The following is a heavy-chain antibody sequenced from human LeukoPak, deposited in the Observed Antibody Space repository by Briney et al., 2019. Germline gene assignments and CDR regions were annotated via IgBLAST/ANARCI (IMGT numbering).Heavy chain of an antibody. CDR1: DEVITSNNW. D-gene: IGHD1-26*01. J-gene: IGHJ5*02. V-gene: IGHV4-4*02. Sequence: KTSETLSLTCTVSDEVITSNNWWSWVRQSPGKGLEWIGEIFRSGITRYKASLESRVTMLLDKSKNQFSLRLNSVTAADTAVYFCARLRLSGGSFSVGWFDPWGQGIQVTVSS. CDR2: IFRSGIT. CDR3: ARLRLSGGSFSVGWFDP.